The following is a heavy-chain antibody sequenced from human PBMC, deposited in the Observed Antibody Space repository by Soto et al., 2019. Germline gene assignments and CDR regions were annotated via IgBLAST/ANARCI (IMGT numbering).Heavy chain of an antibody. Sequence: PGGSLRLSCAAPGFTFSTYVMHWVRQAPGKGLEWVAHISSDGNNKYYADSVKGRFTISRDNFKNSLFLQMISLRADDTAVYYCARVRGSNYSDSSAYYPYYFDYWGQGALVTVSS. CDR3: ARVRGSNYSDSSAYYPYYFDY. V-gene: IGHV3-30-3*01. D-gene: IGHD3-22*01. CDR1: GFTFSTYV. J-gene: IGHJ4*02. CDR2: ISSDGNNK.